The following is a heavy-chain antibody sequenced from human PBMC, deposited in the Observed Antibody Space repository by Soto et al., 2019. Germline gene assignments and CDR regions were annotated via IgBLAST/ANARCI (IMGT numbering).Heavy chain of an antibody. CDR2: IHPSGGGS. CDR3: ARGGHIAVVTASFDY. Sequence: ASVKVSCKSSGYTLNTYYLHWVRQAPEQGLEWMGIIHPSGGGSTYAQKFLGRVTMTRDTSTSTVFMELSSLRSADTAVYYCARGGHIAVVTASFDYWGQGTLVTVSS. J-gene: IGHJ4*02. V-gene: IGHV1-46*02. CDR1: GYTLNTYY. D-gene: IGHD2-21*02.